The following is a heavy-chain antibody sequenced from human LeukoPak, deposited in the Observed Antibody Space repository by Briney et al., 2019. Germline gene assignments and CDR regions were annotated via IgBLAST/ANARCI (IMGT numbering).Heavy chain of an antibody. V-gene: IGHV3-48*04. D-gene: IGHD6-19*01. Sequence: PGGSLRLSCAASGFTFSSYAMSWVRQAPGKGLEWVSYISSSSTIYYADSVKGRFTISRDNAKNSLYLQMNSLRAEDTAVYYCARDAQYSSGWYAAFDIWGRGTMVTVSS. CDR1: GFTFSSYA. CDR3: ARDAQYSSGWYAAFDI. J-gene: IGHJ3*02. CDR2: ISSSSTI.